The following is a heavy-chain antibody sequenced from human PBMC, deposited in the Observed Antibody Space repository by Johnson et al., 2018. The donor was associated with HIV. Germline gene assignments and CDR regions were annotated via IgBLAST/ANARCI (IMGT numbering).Heavy chain of an antibody. J-gene: IGHJ3*02. CDR1: GFSFSFYW. Sequence: VQLVESGGGLVQPGGSLRLSCAASGFSFSFYWMSWVRQAPGKGLEWVANIKQDGSERYYVDSVKGRFTISRANAKNSLYLQMNSLRAEDTAVYYCARDRRYYDSSGYYHDAFDIWGQGTMVTVSS. CDR2: IKQDGSER. CDR3: ARDRRYYDSSGYYHDAFDI. D-gene: IGHD3-22*01. V-gene: IGHV3-7*01.